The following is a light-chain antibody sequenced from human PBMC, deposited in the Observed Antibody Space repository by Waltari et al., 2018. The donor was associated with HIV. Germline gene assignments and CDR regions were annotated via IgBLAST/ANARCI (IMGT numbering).Light chain of an antibody. CDR2: WAS. V-gene: IGKV4-1*01. Sequence: RATINCKSSQSVLYSSNNENYLAWYQQKPGQPPKLLIYWASTRESGVPDRFSGSGSGTDFTLTISSLQAEDVAVYYCQQYYSPPGWTFGQGTKVEIK. J-gene: IGKJ1*01. CDR1: QSVLYSSNNENY. CDR3: QQYYSPPGWT.